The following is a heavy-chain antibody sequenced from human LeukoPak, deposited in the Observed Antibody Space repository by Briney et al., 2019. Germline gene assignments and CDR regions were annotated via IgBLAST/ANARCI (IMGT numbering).Heavy chain of an antibody. Sequence: SETLSLTCTVSGGSISSSSYYWGWIRRPPGKGLEWIGSIYYSGSTYYNPSLKSRVTISVDTSKNQFSLKLSSVTAADTAVYYCARRAAYYYYMDVWGKGTTVTVSS. CDR3: ARRAAYYYYMDV. CDR2: IYYSGST. D-gene: IGHD2-15*01. J-gene: IGHJ6*03. V-gene: IGHV4-39*01. CDR1: GGSISSSSYY.